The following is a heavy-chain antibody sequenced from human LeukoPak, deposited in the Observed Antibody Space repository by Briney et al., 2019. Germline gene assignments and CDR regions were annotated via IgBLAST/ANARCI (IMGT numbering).Heavy chain of an antibody. V-gene: IGHV4-61*02. D-gene: IGHD6-19*01. CDR2: IYTSGST. CDR1: GGSISSGSYY. J-gene: IGHJ3*02. CDR3: ARARSGTRDAFDI. Sequence: SETLSLTCTVSGGSISSGSYYWSWIRQPAGKGLEWIGRIYTSGSTNCNTSLKSRVTISVATSKSQFFLDLSSVTSSDTAVYYCARARSGTRDAFDIWGQGTMVIVSS.